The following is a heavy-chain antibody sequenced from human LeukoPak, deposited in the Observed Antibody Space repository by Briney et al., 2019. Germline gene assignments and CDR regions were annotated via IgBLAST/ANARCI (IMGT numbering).Heavy chain of an antibody. D-gene: IGHD3-22*01. CDR1: GGSISSYY. V-gene: IGHV4-34*01. CDR3: ARGRKGLESSGCLDY. Sequence: SETLSLTCTGSGGSISSYYWSWIRQPPGKGLEWIGEINHSGSTNYNPSLKSRVTIPVDTSKNQFSLKLSSVTAADTAVYYCARGRKGLESSGCLDYWGQGTLVTVSS. CDR2: INHSGST. J-gene: IGHJ4*02.